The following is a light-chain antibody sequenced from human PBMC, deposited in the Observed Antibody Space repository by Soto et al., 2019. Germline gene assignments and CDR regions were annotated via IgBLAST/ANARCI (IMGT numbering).Light chain of an antibody. CDR2: GAS. V-gene: IGKV3-15*01. CDR1: QSVSSN. J-gene: IGKJ1*01. CDR3: QQYNNWWT. Sequence: EIVMTQSPATLSVSPGERATLSCRASQSVSSNLAWYQQKPGQAHRLLIYGASTRATGIPARFSGSGSGTEFTLTISSLQSEDFAVYYCQQYNNWWTFGQGTKVEI.